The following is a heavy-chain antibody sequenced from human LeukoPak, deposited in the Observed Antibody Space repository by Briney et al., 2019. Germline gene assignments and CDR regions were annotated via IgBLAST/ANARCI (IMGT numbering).Heavy chain of an antibody. CDR1: GFTFSSYW. CDR3: ARGKVYSSPSNWFDR. J-gene: IGHJ5*02. CDR2: INSDGSST. V-gene: IGHV3-74*01. Sequence: VGSVRLSCAASGFTFSSYWMHWVRQARGKGLVWVSRINSDGSSTSYADSVKGRFTISRDNAKNTLYLQMNSLRAEDTAVYYCARGKVYSSPSNWFDRWGQGTLVTVSS. D-gene: IGHD6-19*01.